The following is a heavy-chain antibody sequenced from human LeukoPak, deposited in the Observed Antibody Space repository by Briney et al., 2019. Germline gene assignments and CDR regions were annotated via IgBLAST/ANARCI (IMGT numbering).Heavy chain of an antibody. D-gene: IGHD6-19*01. CDR2: ISGSGGST. CDR3: AKGLAVAGWFDP. V-gene: IGHV3-23*01. CDR1: GFTFSSYA. Sequence: GGSLRLSCAASGFTFSSYAMSWVRQAPGNRLEWVSAISGSGGSTYYADSVKGRFTISRDNSKNTLYLQMNSLRAEDTAVYYCAKGLAVAGWFDPWGQGTLVTVSS. J-gene: IGHJ5*02.